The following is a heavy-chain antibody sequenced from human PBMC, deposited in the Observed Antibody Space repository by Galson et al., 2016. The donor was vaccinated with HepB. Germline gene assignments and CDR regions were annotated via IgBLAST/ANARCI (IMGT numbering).Heavy chain of an antibody. Sequence: SLRLSCAASGFTFSSYTLHWVRQAPGKGLEWVSTICGSCGDIDYADSVQGRFTISRDNSKNKLYVQMNNLRVEDTAVYYCSRGSQDDIEVDGDLEQDYWGQGTLVTVSS. D-gene: IGHD2-15*01. CDR2: ICGSCGDI. V-gene: IGHV3-23*01. CDR3: SRGSQDDIEVDGDLEQDY. CDR1: GFTFSSYT. J-gene: IGHJ4*02.